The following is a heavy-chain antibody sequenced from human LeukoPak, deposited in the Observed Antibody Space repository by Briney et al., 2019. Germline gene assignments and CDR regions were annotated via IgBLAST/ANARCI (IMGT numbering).Heavy chain of an antibody. CDR1: GGSISSYY. CDR2: IYSSGST. D-gene: IGHD2-15*01. V-gene: IGHV4-4*07. J-gene: IGHJ3*02. CDR3: ARDGCSGGSCSNPSGAFDI. Sequence: SETLSLICAVSGGSISSYYWSWIRQPAGKGLEWIGRIYSSGSTNYNPSLKSRVTMSVDTSKNQFSLKLSSVTAADTAVYYCARDGCSGGSCSNPSGAFDIWGQGTMVTVSS.